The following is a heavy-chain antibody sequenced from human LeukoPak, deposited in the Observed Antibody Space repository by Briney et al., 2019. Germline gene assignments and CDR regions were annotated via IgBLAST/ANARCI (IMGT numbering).Heavy chain of an antibody. CDR2: ISAYNGNT. J-gene: IGHJ4*02. CDR3: ARDSWILTGYSVDY. V-gene: IGHV1-18*04. CDR1: GYTFTSYG. Sequence: ASVKVSCKASGYTFTSYGISWVRQAPGQGLEWMGWISAYNGNTNYAQKLQSRVTMTTDTSTSTAYMELRSLRSDDTAVYYCARDSWILTGYSVDYWGQGTLVTVSS. D-gene: IGHD3-9*01.